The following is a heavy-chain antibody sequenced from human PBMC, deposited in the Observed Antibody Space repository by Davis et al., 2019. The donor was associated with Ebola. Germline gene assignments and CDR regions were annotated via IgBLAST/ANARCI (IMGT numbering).Heavy chain of an antibody. CDR2: INSDGSST. CDR1: GFTFSSYW. V-gene: IGHV3-74*01. J-gene: IGHJ3*02. Sequence: HTGGSLRLSCAASGFTFSSYWMHWVRQAPGKGLVWVSRINSDGSSTNYADSVKGRFTISRDNAKNTLCLQMNSLRAEDTAVYYCAREDTAMANDAFDIWGQGTMVTVSS. D-gene: IGHD5-18*01. CDR3: AREDTAMANDAFDI.